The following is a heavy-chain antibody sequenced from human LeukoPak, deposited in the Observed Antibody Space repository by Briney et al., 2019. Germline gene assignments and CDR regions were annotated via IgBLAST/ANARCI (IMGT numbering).Heavy chain of an antibody. CDR3: ARDRIVGAADFDY. CDR1: GFTFSSYA. Sequence: GGSLRLSCAASGFTFSSYAMSWVRQAPGKGLGWVSSISSGSSYIYYADSVKGRFTISRDNAKNSLYLQMNSLRAEDTAVYYCARDRIVGAADFDYWGQGTLVTVSS. V-gene: IGHV3-21*01. J-gene: IGHJ4*02. CDR2: ISSGSSYI. D-gene: IGHD1-26*01.